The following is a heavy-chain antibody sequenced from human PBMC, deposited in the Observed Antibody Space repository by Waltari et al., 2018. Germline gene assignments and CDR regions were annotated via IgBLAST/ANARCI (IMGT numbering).Heavy chain of an antibody. CDR1: GFTFSSYA. J-gene: IGHJ4*02. V-gene: IGHV3-23*03. CDR2: IYSGGST. Sequence: EVQLLESGGGLVQPGGSLRLSCAASGFTFSSYAMIWVRQAPGKGLEWVSVIYSGGSTDYADSVGGRFTISRDNSKNTLYLKMNSLRAEDTAVYYCAKGVYMGYSATLTLDYWGQGTLVTVSS. D-gene: IGHD6-13*01. CDR3: AKGVYMGYSATLTLDY.